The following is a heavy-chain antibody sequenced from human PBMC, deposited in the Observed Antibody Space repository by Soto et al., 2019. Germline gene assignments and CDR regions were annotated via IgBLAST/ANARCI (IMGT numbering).Heavy chain of an antibody. V-gene: IGHV1-69*13. Sequence: ASVKVSCKASGGTFSSYAISWVRQAPGQGLEWMGGIIPIFGTANYAQKFQGRVTITADESTSTAYMELSSLRSEDTAVYYCAREPTDYYDSSGYYYDGFDYWGQGTLVTVSS. CDR2: IIPIFGTA. CDR1: GGTFSSYA. J-gene: IGHJ4*02. CDR3: AREPTDYYDSSGYYYDGFDY. D-gene: IGHD3-22*01.